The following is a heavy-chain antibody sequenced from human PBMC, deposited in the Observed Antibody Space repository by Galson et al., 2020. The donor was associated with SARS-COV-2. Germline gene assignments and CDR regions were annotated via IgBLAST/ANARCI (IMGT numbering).Heavy chain of an antibody. CDR2: IGTAGDT. D-gene: IGHD3-10*01. Sequence: GESLKISCAASGFTFSSYDMHWVRQATGKGLEWVSAIGTAGDTYYPGSVKGRFTISRENAKNSLYLQMNSLRAGDTAVYYCARASTYGSGSYGYYYYYYMDVWGKGTTVTVSS. V-gene: IGHV3-13*01. CDR1: GFTFSSYD. CDR3: ARASTYGSGSYGYYYYYYMDV. J-gene: IGHJ6*03.